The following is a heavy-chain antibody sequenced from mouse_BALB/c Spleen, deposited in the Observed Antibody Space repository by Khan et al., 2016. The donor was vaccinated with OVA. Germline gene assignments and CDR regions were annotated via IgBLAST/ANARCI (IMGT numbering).Heavy chain of an antibody. D-gene: IGHD2-2*01. CDR1: GYSFTSYY. CDR3: TRQGYVAGFTY. J-gene: IGHJ3*01. Sequence: VQLQQSGPELMKPGASVKISCKASGYSFTSYYIHWVMQSHGKSLEWIGYIDPFSGGTTYNQKFKGKATLTVDTSSSTAYIHLSNLTSEDSAVYYCTRQGYVAGFTYWGQGTLVTVSA. CDR2: IDPFSGGT. V-gene: IGHV1S135*01.